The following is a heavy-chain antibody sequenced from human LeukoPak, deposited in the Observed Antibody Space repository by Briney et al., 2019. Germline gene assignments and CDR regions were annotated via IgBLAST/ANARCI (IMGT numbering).Heavy chain of an antibody. CDR2: ISDSGGAI. V-gene: IGHV3-23*01. D-gene: IGHD3-3*02. CDR3: ARIGSAAFTDS. CDR1: GFTFSTYA. J-gene: IGHJ4*02. Sequence: PGGSLRLSYAASGFTFSTYALNWVRQAPGKGLEWVSAISDSGGAIYYADSVKGRFTMSRDNSKNSLFPQMNSLRAEDTAVYYCARIGSAAFTDSWGQGTLVTVSS.